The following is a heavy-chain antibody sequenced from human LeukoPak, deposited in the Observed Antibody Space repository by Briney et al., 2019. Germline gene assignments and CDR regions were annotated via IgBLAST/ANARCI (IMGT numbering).Heavy chain of an antibody. Sequence: GRSLRPSCAASGFTFSSYGMHWVRQAPGKGLEWVAVISYDGSNKYYADSVKGRFTISRDNSKNTLYLQMNSLRAEDTAVYYCAKSGSIVVVPAAPYYYYGMDVWGQGTTVTVSS. V-gene: IGHV3-30*18. D-gene: IGHD2-2*01. CDR2: ISYDGSNK. CDR3: AKSGSIVVVPAAPYYYYGMDV. CDR1: GFTFSSYG. J-gene: IGHJ6*02.